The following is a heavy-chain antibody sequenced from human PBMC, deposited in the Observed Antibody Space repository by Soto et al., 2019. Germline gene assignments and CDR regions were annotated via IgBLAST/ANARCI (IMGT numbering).Heavy chain of an antibody. CDR1: VFTFISYA. V-gene: IGHV3-23*01. J-gene: IGHJ3*02. CDR3: AKEFVDYYDPDAFDI. CDR2: ISGSGGST. D-gene: IGHD3-22*01. Sequence: GWSLRLSCASSVFTFISYAMSWVRQAPGQGLEWVSAISGSGGSTYYADSVKGRFTISRDNSKNTLYLQMNSLRAEDTAVYYCAKEFVDYYDPDAFDIWGQGTMVTVSS.